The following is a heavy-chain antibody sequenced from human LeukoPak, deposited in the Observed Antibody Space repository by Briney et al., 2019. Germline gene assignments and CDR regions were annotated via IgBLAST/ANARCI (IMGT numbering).Heavy chain of an antibody. D-gene: IGHD2-15*01. CDR1: GGSISRYY. V-gene: IGHV4-59*08. CDR3: VRHESGWRGAFDI. CDR2: IYSSGTT. Sequence: TSETLSHTCSVLGGSISRYYWSCVRQPPGKEREWIGYIYSSGTTDSKPALKSRVTISVDTSKNQFSLKLSTVTAADTAVYYCVRHESGWRGAFDIWGQGTMVTVSS. J-gene: IGHJ3*02.